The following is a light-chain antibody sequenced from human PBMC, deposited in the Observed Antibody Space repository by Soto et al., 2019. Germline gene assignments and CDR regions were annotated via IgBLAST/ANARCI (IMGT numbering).Light chain of an antibody. V-gene: IGKV3-11*01. CDR2: GSS. CDR3: QQWKKWPPYT. CDR1: QSVDIF. J-gene: IGKJ5*01. Sequence: DIVVTQSPATLSLSPGEEATLSCRASQSVDIFLAWYQQRPGQPPRLLMFGSSNRATGVPDRFSGSGSGTEFTLTIESLESEDFAVYYCQQWKKWPPYTFGQGRRLEIK.